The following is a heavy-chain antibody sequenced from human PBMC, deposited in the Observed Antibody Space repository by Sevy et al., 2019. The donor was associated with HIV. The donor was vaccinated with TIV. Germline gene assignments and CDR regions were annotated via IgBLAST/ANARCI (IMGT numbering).Heavy chain of an antibody. V-gene: IGHV4-59*01. CDR2: IYYSGST. CDR3: ARAFGYCSSTSCYGGAVFDY. D-gene: IGHD2-2*03. CDR1: GGSISSYY. Sequence: SETLSLTCTVSGGSISSYYWSWIRQPPGKGLEWIGYIYYSGSTNYNPSLKRRVTISVDTSKNQFSMKLSSVTAADTAVYYCARAFGYCSSTSCYGGAVFDYWGQGTLVTVSS. J-gene: IGHJ4*02.